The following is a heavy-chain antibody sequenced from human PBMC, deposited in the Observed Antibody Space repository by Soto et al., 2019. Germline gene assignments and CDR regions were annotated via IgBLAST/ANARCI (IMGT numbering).Heavy chain of an antibody. CDR2: IIPIFGTA. CDR3: AREGYCTNGVCKIGVQYFDL. CDR1: GGTFSSYA. V-gene: IGHV1-69*13. Sequence: SVKVSCKASGGTFSSYAISWVRQAPGQGLEWMGGIIPIFGTANYAQKFQGRVTITADESTSTAYMELSSLRSEDTAVYYCAREGYCTNGVCKIGVQYFDLWGRGTLVTVSS. J-gene: IGHJ2*01. D-gene: IGHD2-8*01.